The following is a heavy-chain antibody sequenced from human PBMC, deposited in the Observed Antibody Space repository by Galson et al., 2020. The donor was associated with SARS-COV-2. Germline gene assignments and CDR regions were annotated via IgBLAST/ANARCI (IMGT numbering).Heavy chain of an antibody. CDR1: GFTFDEYA. J-gene: IGHJ6*02. CDR2: ISWNGFTT. Sequence: GGSLRLSCAASGFTFDEYAMHWVRQAPGQGLEWVSGISWNGFTTGYADSVKGRFTISRDNATKFLYLQMNSLRTEDTAFYYCAKDIWKQWRNAVDVLGQWTTVIVSS. CDR3: AKDIWKQWRNAVDV. D-gene: IGHD6-19*01. V-gene: IGHV3-9*01.